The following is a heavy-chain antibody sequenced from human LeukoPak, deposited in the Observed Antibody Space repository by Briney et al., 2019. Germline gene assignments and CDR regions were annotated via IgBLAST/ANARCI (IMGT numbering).Heavy chain of an antibody. CDR1: VGSFSGYY. CDR3: ARQYCSSASCLFDY. CDR2: INHSGST. V-gene: IGHV4-34*01. J-gene: IGHJ4*02. Sequence: SETLSLTCAVYVGSFSGYYWSWIRQPPGKGLEWIGEINHSGSTSHNPSLKTRVTMSVDTSKNQFSLKLSSVTAADTAVYYCARQYCSSASCLFDYWGQGTLVTVSS. D-gene: IGHD2-2*01.